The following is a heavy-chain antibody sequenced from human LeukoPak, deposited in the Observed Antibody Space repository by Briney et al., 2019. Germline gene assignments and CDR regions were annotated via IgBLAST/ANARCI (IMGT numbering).Heavy chain of an antibody. D-gene: IGHD1-1*01. CDR2: INHRGDT. Sequence: EPSETLSLTCAVYGGSFSAYYWSWIRQSPGKGLEWIAEINHRGDTHYNPSVKSRVSISVDTSKNQFSLKVTSLTAADTAVYYCARGPTISETGYFDYWGQGTLVTVSS. CDR1: GGSFSAYY. CDR3: ARGPTISETGYFDY. V-gene: IGHV4-34*01. J-gene: IGHJ4*03.